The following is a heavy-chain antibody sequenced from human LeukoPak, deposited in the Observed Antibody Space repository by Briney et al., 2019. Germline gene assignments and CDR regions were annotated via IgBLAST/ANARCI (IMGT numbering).Heavy chain of an antibody. Sequence: PGGSLRLSCAASGFTFDNAWMNWVRQAPGKGLEWVAFIRYDGSNKYYADSVKGRFTISRDNSKNTLYLQMNSLRAEDTAVYYCARGEIGYSSGWYFFDYWGQGTLVIVSS. CDR3: ARGEIGYSSGWYFFDY. J-gene: IGHJ4*02. CDR2: IRYDGSNK. D-gene: IGHD6-19*01. V-gene: IGHV3-30*02. CDR1: GFTFDNAW.